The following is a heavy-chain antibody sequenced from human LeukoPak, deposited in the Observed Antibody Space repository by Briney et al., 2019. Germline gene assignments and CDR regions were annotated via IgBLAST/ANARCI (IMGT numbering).Heavy chain of an antibody. D-gene: IGHD5-24*01. J-gene: IGHJ5*02. Sequence: GASVKVSCKASGGTFSSYAISWVRQAPGQGLEWMGGIIPIFGTANYAQKFQGRVTITADESTSTAYMELSSLGSEDTAVYYCAPWRRDLNWFDPWGQGTLVTVSS. V-gene: IGHV1-69*13. CDR2: IIPIFGTA. CDR1: GGTFSSYA. CDR3: APWRRDLNWFDP.